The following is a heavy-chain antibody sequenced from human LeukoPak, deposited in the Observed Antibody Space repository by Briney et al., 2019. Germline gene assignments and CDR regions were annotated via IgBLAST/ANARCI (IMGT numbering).Heavy chain of an antibody. CDR3: ARVGKATVVTM. D-gene: IGHD4-23*01. CDR1: GGSINSYY. J-gene: IGHJ4*02. Sequence: PSETLSLTCTVSGGSINSYYWRWIRQPAGGGLEWIGRIYSSGSTNYNPFLNSRVSMSVDTSKNQFSLKLTSGTAADTAVYYCARVGKATVVTMWGQGILVTVSS. V-gene: IGHV4-4*07. CDR2: IYSSGST.